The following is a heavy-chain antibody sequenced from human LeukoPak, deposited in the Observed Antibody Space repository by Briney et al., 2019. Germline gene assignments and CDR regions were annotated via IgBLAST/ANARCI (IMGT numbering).Heavy chain of an antibody. J-gene: IGHJ5*02. V-gene: IGHV3-30-3*01. Sequence: GGSLRLSCAASGFTFSSYAMHWVRQAPGKGLEWVAVISYDGSNKYYADSVKGRFTISRDNSKNTLYLQMNNLRAEDTAVYYCARENYDSSGYRFDPWGQGTLVTVSS. D-gene: IGHD3-22*01. CDR3: ARENYDSSGYRFDP. CDR1: GFTFSSYA. CDR2: ISYDGSNK.